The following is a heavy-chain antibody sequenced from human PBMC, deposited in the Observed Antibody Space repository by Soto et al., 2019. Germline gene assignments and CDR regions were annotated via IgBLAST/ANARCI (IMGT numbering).Heavy chain of an antibody. CDR1: GFTFSSNA. CDR2: ISSSGGST. J-gene: IGHJ4*02. CDR3: AKAQGGSYFDY. V-gene: IGHV3-23*01. Sequence: LRLSCAASGFTFSSNAMSWVRQAPGKGLEWVSGISSSGGSTYYADSVKGRFTISRDNSKNMLYLQMNNLRAEDTAVYYCAKAQGGSYFDYWGQGTLVTVSS. D-gene: IGHD2-15*01.